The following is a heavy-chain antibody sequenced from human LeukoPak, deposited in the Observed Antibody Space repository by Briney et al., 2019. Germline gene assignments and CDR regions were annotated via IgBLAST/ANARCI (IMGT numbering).Heavy chain of an antibody. V-gene: IGHV4-34*01. CDR1: GGSFSGYY. J-gene: IGHJ4*02. CDR3: ARGRPSPFDY. D-gene: IGHD6-6*01. CDR2: INHSGST. Sequence: SETLSLTCAVYGGSFSGYYWSWIRQPPGKGLEWIGEINHSGSTNYNPSLKGRVTISVDTSKNQFSLKLSSVTAADTAVYYCARGRPSPFDYWGQGTLVTVSS.